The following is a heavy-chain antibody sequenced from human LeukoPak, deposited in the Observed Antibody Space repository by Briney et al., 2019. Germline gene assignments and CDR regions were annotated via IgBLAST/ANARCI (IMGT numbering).Heavy chain of an antibody. J-gene: IGHJ4*02. Sequence: ASVKVSCKASGYTFTGYYMHWVRQAPGQGLEWMGWINPNSGGTNYAQKFQGRVTITADKSTSTAYMELSSLRSEDTAVYYCARAGSYYDFWSGFAFDYWGQGTLVTVSS. V-gene: IGHV1-2*02. CDR3: ARAGSYYDFWSGFAFDY. CDR1: GYTFTGYY. CDR2: INPNSGGT. D-gene: IGHD3-3*01.